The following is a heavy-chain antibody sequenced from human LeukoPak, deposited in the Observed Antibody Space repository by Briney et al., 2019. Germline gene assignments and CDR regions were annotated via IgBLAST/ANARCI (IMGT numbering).Heavy chain of an antibody. V-gene: IGHV1-8*03. J-gene: IGHJ3*02. CDR3: ARGRRDVFDI. Sequence: ASVKVSCKASGYTFTFYDIQWVRQAAGQGLKWMGWMNPHSGNTGYAQKFLGRITLTRNTSTSMAYMELTSLKSEDTAVYYCARGRRDVFDIWGQGTTVTVS. CDR1: GYTFTFYD. CDR2: MNPHSGNT.